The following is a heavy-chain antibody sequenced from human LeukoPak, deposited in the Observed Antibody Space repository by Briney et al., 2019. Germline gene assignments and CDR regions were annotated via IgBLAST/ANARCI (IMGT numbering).Heavy chain of an antibody. V-gene: IGHV1-69*13. D-gene: IGHD2-2*01. Sequence: ASVKVSCKASGYIFTNYYMHWVRQAPGQGLEWMGGIIPIFGTANYAQKFQGRVTITADESTSTAYMELSSLRSEDTAVYYCARNLVVPAATYYYYYYGMDVWGKGTTVTVSS. CDR1: GYIFTNYY. J-gene: IGHJ6*04. CDR3: ARNLVVPAATYYYYYYGMDV. CDR2: IIPIFGTA.